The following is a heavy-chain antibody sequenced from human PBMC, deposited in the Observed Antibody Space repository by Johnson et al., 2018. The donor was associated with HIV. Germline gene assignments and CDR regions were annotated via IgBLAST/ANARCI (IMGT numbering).Heavy chain of an antibody. J-gene: IGHJ3*02. V-gene: IGHV3-66*01. D-gene: IGHD6-13*01. Sequence: MQLVESGGGLVQPGGSLRLSCAASGFTVSYNYMNWVRQAPGKGLEWVSIIYSDSDTYYADSVKGRFTISRDNSKNTLYLQMNSLRAEDTAVYYCAREQLVLGSFRSDAFDIWGQGTMVTVSS. CDR2: IYSDSDT. CDR3: AREQLVLGSFRSDAFDI. CDR1: GFTVSYNY.